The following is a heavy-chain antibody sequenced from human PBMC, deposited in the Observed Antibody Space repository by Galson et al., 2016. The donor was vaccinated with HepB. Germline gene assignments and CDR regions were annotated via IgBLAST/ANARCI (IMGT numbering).Heavy chain of an antibody. CDR2: IDPGDSHA. Sequence: QSGAEVKKPGESLRISCKGSGYSFTSYWISWVRQMPGKGLEWMGRIDPGDSHANYSPSFQGHVTISLDKSISTAYLQWSSLKASATAIYYCARRVEEWLAPDYYYGMDVWGQGTTVTVSS. D-gene: IGHD6-19*01. J-gene: IGHJ6*02. CDR3: ARRVEEWLAPDYYYGMDV. CDR1: GYSFTSYW. V-gene: IGHV5-10-1*01.